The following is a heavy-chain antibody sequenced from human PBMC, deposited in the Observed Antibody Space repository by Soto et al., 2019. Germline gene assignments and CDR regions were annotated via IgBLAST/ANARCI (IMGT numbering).Heavy chain of an antibody. J-gene: IGHJ4*02. CDR2: ISSNGGST. V-gene: IGHV3-64D*06. D-gene: IGHD3-3*01. Sequence: GGSLRLSCSASGFTFSSYAMHWVRQAPGKGLEYVSAISSNGGSTYYADSVKGRFTISRDNSKNTLYLQMSSLRAEDTAVYYCVKGHVTIFGVAFDYWGQGTLVTVSS. CDR3: VKGHVTIFGVAFDY. CDR1: GFTFSSYA.